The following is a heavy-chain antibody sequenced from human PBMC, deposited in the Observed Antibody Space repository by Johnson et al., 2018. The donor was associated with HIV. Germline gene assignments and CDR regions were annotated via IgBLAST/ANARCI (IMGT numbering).Heavy chain of an antibody. V-gene: IGHV3-7*04. CDR1: GSTFSSSW. Sequence: VQLVESGGGLVQPGGSLRLSCATSGSTFSSSWLSWVRQAPGNGLDWVENRKLCGGAIYYVDLVNGRFTISRDNSKNMLDLQMNSLRAGDAAVYYCARDYRGRTVDAFDGWGQGTLVIVSS. CDR3: ARDYRGRTVDAFDG. CDR2: RKLCGGAI. J-gene: IGHJ3*01. D-gene: IGHD3-16*02.